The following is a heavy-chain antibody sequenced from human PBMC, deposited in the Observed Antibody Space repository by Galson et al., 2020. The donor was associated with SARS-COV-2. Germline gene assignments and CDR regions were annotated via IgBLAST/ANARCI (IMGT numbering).Heavy chain of an antibody. J-gene: IGHJ6*02. V-gene: IGHV3-53*01. D-gene: IGHD3-22*01. Sequence: QLGESLKISCAASGFTVSSNYMSWVRQAPGKGLEWVSVIYSGGSTYYADSVKGRFTISRHNSKNTLYLQMNSLRAEDTAVYYCARDSKYYYDSSGRSYYYYGMDVWGQGTTVTVSS. CDR2: IYSGGST. CDR1: GFTVSSNY. CDR3: ARDSKYYYDSSGRSYYYYGMDV.